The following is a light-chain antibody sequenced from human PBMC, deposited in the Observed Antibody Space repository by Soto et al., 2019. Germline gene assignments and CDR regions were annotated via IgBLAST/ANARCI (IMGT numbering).Light chain of an antibody. CDR3: QQYGSSPSWT. Sequence: ETVLTQSPGTLSLSPGERATLSCRASQSVSYNNLAWYQQKPGQAPRLLLYGASTRATGIPDRFSGSESGTDFTLTVSRLEPDDFAVYYCQQYGSSPSWTFGQGTKVEIE. J-gene: IGKJ1*01. CDR2: GAS. CDR1: QSVSYNN. V-gene: IGKV3-20*01.